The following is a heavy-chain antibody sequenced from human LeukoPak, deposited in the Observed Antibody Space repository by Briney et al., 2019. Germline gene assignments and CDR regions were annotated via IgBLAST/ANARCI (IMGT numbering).Heavy chain of an antibody. Sequence: SETLSLTCTVSGVSISSSSYYWGWIRQPPGKGLEWIGCISYSGSTYYNPSLKSRVTISVDTSKKRLSLQLSSVTAADTAVYYCARDRRFGEFHDYWGQGTLVTVSS. CDR2: ISYSGST. J-gene: IGHJ4*02. CDR3: ARDRRFGEFHDY. CDR1: GVSISSSSYY. V-gene: IGHV4-39*07. D-gene: IGHD3-10*01.